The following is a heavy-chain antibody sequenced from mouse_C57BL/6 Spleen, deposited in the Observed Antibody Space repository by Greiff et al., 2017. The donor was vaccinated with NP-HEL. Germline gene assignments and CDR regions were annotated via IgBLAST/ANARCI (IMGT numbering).Heavy chain of an antibody. CDR1: GFTFSSYA. D-gene: IGHD1-1*01. CDR2: ISDGGSYT. Sequence: EVKLMESGGGLVKPGGSLKLSCAASGFTFSSYAMSWVRQTPEKRLEWVATISDGGSYTYYPDNVKGRFTISRDNAKNNLYLQMSQLKSENTAMYYCARAGVYYYGSRWYFDVWGTGTTVTVSS. J-gene: IGHJ1*03. V-gene: IGHV5-4*03. CDR3: ARAGVYYYGSRWYFDV.